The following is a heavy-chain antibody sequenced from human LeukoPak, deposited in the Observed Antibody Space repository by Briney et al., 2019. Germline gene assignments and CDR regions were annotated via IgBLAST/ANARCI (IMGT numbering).Heavy chain of an antibody. V-gene: IGHV1-8*01. CDR1: GYTFTSYD. CDR3: ARGSTGTTIFGVVINPNYYYSMDV. J-gene: IGHJ6*02. D-gene: IGHD3-3*01. CDR2: MNPNSGNT. Sequence: ASVKVSCKASGYTFTSYDINWVRQATGQGLEWMGWMNPNSGNTGYAQKFQGRVTMTRNTSISTAYMELSSLRSEDTAVYYCARGSTGTTIFGVVINPNYYYSMDVWGQGTTVTVSS.